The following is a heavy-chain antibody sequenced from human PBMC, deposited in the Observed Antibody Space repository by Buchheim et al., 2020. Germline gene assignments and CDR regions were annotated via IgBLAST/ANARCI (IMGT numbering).Heavy chain of an antibody. D-gene: IGHD3-3*01. V-gene: IGHV1-69*01. Sequence: QVQLVQSGAEVKKPGSSVKVSCKASGGTFSSYAISWVRQAPGQGLEWMGGIIPIFGTSNYAQKFQGRVTITADESTSTAYMELSSLRSEDTAVYYCARGILHITIFGVVTPSYYYGMDVWGQGTT. CDR1: GGTFSSYA. J-gene: IGHJ6*02. CDR2: IIPIFGTS. CDR3: ARGILHITIFGVVTPSYYYGMDV.